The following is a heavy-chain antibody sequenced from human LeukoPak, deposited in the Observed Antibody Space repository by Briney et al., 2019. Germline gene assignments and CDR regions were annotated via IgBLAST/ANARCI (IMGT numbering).Heavy chain of an antibody. V-gene: IGHV1-69*05. CDR3: ARGPLHDFWSGYLDY. D-gene: IGHD3-3*01. CDR2: IIPIFGTA. CDR1: GGTFSSYA. Sequence: ASVKVSCKASGGTFSSYAISWVRQAPGQGLEWMGRIIPIFGTANYAQKCQARVTITTDESTSTAYMELSSLRSEDTAVYYCARGPLHDFWSGYLDYWGQGTLVTVSS. J-gene: IGHJ4*02.